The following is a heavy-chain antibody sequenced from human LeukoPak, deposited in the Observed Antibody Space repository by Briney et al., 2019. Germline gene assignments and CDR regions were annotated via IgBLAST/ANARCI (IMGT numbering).Heavy chain of an antibody. CDR1: GGSISSSSYY. Sequence: SETLSLTCTVSGGSISSSSYYWGWIRQPPGKGLEWIGSIYYSGSTNYNPSLKSRVTMSVDTSKNQFSLKLSSVTAADTAVYYCARGRYSYGPHYYYYLDVWGKGTTVTISS. V-gene: IGHV4-39*07. J-gene: IGHJ6*03. CDR2: IYYSGST. D-gene: IGHD5-18*01. CDR3: ARGRYSYGPHYYYYLDV.